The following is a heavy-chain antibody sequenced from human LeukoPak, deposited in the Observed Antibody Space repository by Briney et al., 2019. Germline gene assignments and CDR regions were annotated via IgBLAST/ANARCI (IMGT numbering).Heavy chain of an antibody. CDR2: VYYSGGT. D-gene: IGHD1-7*01. J-gene: IGHJ4*02. CDR3: ASNTGTVFDY. CDR1: GGSISSYY. Sequence: PSETLSLTRTVSGGSISSYYWSWIRQPPGKGLEWIGYVYYSGGTEYNPSLRSRVTISLEMSKHQFSLNLTSVTAADTAVYYCASNTGTVFDYWGQGALVTVSS. V-gene: IGHV4-59*01.